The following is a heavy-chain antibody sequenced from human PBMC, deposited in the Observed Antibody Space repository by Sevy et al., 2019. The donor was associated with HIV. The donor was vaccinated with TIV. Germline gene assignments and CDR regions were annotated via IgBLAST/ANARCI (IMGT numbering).Heavy chain of an antibody. D-gene: IGHD3-10*01. CDR2: ISSSSSYI. CDR3: ARAGLLENYYYYGMDV. J-gene: IGHJ6*02. CDR1: GFTFSSYS. V-gene: IGHV3-21*01. Sequence: GGSLRLSCAASGFTFSSYSMNWVRQAPGKGLEWVSSISSSSSYIYYADSVKGRFTISRDNAKNPLYLQMNSLRAEDTAVYYCARAGLLENYYYYGMDVWGQGTTVTVSS.